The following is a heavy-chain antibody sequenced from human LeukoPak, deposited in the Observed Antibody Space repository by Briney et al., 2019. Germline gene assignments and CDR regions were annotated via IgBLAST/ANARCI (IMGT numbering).Heavy chain of an antibody. Sequence: GRSLRLSCAASGLTFSYYWTGWVRQAPGEWMEWVANIKQDWSEKYYVDSVRGRFTISRDNAKNSLYLQMNSMRTEGTSISYCERYERQYYHESSGRFDYWGQGTLVTVSS. CDR2: IKQDWSEK. CDR3: ERYERQYYHESSGRFDY. V-gene: IGHV3-7*04. J-gene: IGHJ4*02. CDR1: GLTFSYYW. D-gene: IGHD3-22*01.